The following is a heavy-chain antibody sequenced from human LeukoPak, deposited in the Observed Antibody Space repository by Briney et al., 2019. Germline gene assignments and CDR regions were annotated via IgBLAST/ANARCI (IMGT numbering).Heavy chain of an antibody. V-gene: IGHV4-34*01. CDR3: ARARRDDYVWGSYRYKAGSNWFDP. CDR2: INHSGST. CDR1: GGSFSGYY. J-gene: IGHJ5*02. Sequence: PSETLSLTCAVYGGSFSGYYWSWIRQPPGKGLEWIGEINHSGSTNYNPSLKSRVTISVDTSKNQFSLKLSSVTAADTAVYYCARARRDDYVWGSYRYKAGSNWFDPWGQGTLVTVSS. D-gene: IGHD3-16*02.